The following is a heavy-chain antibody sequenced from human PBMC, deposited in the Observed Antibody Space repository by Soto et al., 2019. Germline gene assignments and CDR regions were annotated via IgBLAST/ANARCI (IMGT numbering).Heavy chain of an antibody. J-gene: IGHJ6*02. D-gene: IGHD3-10*01. CDR3: AREGYYSGSGSYSPPRYYGMDV. V-gene: IGHV1-18*01. CDR2: ISDYNGNT. Sequence: QVQLVQSGAEVKKPGASVKVSCKASGYSFTTYGISWVRQAPGQGLEWMGWISDYNGNTNYEKKFQGRVNMTTDTYTRTAYMELKSLRSDDTAVYYCAREGYYSGSGSYSPPRYYGMDVWGQGTTVTVS. CDR1: GYSFTTYG.